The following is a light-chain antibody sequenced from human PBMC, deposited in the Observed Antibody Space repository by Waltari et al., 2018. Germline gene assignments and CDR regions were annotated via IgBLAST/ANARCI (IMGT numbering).Light chain of an antibody. CDR1: QSISSY. V-gene: IGKV1-39*01. Sequence: DIPMTQSPSSLSASVGDSVTITCRASQSISSYLNWYQQKPGKAPNLLIYAASSLQSGVPSRFSGSGSGTDFTLTISSLQPEDFATYYCQQSYSTPWTFGQGTKVEIK. CDR3: QQSYSTPWT. CDR2: AAS. J-gene: IGKJ1*01.